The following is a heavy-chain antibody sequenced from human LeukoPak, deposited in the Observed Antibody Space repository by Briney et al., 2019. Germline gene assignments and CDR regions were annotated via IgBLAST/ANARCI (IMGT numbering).Heavy chain of an antibody. J-gene: IGHJ4*02. V-gene: IGHV3-9*01. CDR1: GFTFDDYA. CDR2: IGWNSGSI. CDR3: AKGITAMVLGGGYDY. Sequence: GGSLRLSCAASGFTFDDYAMHWVRQAPGKGLECGSGIGWNSGSIGYADSVEVRFTISRDNAKNCLYPEKNSPRVEDRALYYCAKGITAMVLGGGYDYWGQGTLVTVSS. D-gene: IGHD5-18*01.